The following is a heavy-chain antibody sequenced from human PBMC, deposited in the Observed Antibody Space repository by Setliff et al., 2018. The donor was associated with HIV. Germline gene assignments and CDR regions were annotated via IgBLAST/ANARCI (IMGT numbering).Heavy chain of an antibody. D-gene: IGHD7-27*01. CDR1: GYSFTTYA. CDR2: ISAYNGKT. J-gene: IGHJ6*03. CDR3: ARAATPNWGYHYYYYMDV. V-gene: IGHV1-18*01. Sequence: ASVKVSCKASGYSFTTYAISWVRQAPGQGLEWMGWISAYNGKTLYAQKFQGRVTMTTDTSTNTAYMDLRSLRSDDTAVYYCARAATPNWGYHYYYYMDVWGKGTTVTVSS.